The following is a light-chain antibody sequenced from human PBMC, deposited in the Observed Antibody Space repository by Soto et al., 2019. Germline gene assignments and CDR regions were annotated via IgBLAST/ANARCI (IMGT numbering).Light chain of an antibody. CDR3: QQYDDLPRT. CDR2: DAS. J-gene: IGKJ2*01. CDR1: QAIGKN. Sequence: DIQMTQSPSSLSASVGDRVTFICRASQAIGKNLHWYQLKPGKAPKLLSYDASNLETGVPSRFSGSGSGTDFTFTISSLQPEDVAIYYCQQYDDLPRTFGQGTKLQIK. V-gene: IGKV1-33*01.